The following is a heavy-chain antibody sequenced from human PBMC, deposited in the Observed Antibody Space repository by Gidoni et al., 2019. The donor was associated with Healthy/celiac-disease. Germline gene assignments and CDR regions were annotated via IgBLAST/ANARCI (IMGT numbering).Heavy chain of an antibody. J-gene: IGHJ6*03. CDR3: ARVPAAADKKYYYYYMDV. CDR2: ISSSGSTI. CDR1: GFTFSDYS. Sequence: QVQLVESGGGLVKPGGSLRLSCAASGFTFSDYSMSWIRQAPGKGLEWVSYISSSGSTIYYADSVKGRFTISRDNAKNSLYLQMNSLRAEDTAVYYCARVPAAADKKYYYYYMDVWGKGTTVTVSS. D-gene: IGHD6-13*01. V-gene: IGHV3-11*01.